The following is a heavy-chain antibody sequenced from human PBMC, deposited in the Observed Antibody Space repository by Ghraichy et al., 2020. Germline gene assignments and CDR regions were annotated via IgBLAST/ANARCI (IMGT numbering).Heavy chain of an antibody. CDR2: IYYSGST. V-gene: IGHV4-59*01. D-gene: IGHD6-13*01. CDR3: ARHDINSWYYFDY. CDR1: GGSISSYY. Sequence: SETLSLTCTVSGGSISSYYWSWIRQPPGKGLEWIGYIYYSGSTNYNPSLKSRVTISVDTSKNQFSLKLSSVTAADTAVYYCARHDINSWYYFDYWGQGTLVTVSS. J-gene: IGHJ4*02.